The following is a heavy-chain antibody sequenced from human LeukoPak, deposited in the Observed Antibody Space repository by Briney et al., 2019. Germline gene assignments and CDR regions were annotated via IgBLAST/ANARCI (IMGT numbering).Heavy chain of an antibody. J-gene: IGHJ4*02. D-gene: IGHD1-1*01. CDR1: GFTFSDYY. V-gene: IGHV3-11*01. CDR3: ARLWNYDY. CDR2: ISSTSSTI. Sequence: SGGSLRLSCAASGFTFSDYYMSWIRQAPGKGLELVSYISSTSSTIFYADSVKGRFTISSDNAKNSLYLQMNSLRTEDTALYFCARLWNYDYWGQGTLVTVSS.